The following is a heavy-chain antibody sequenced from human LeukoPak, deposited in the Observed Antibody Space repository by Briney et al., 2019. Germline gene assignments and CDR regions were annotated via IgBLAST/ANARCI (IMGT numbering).Heavy chain of an antibody. J-gene: IGHJ4*02. CDR1: GGSISSSNW. V-gene: IGHV4-4*02. CDR3: ARYDYGDYYRAFDY. D-gene: IGHD4-17*01. CDR2: IYHSGST. Sequence: SGTLSLTCAVSGGSISSSNWWSWVRQPPGKGLEWIGEIYHSGSTNYNPSLKSRVTISVDKSKNQFSLKLSSVTAAGTAVYYCARYDYGDYYRAFDYWGQGTLVTVSS.